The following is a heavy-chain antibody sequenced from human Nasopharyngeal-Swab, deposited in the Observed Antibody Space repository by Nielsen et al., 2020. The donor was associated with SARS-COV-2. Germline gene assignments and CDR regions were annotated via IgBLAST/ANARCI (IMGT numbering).Heavy chain of an antibody. Sequence: WIRQPPGKGLEWIGEINHSGSTNYNPSLKSRVTISVDTSKNQFSLKLSSVTAADTAVYYCAGGRRVVRGVIITNYYYYYYMDVWGKGTTVTVSS. CDR2: INHSGST. J-gene: IGHJ6*03. V-gene: IGHV4-34*01. D-gene: IGHD3-10*01. CDR3: AGGRRVVRGVIITNYYYYYYMDV.